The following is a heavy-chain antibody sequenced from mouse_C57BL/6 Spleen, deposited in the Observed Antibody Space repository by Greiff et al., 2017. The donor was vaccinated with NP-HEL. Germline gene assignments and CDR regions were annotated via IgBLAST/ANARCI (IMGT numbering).Heavy chain of an antibody. D-gene: IGHD1-1*01. CDR3: ARHGTTVVASYWYFDV. J-gene: IGHJ1*03. CDR1: GFTFSSYG. V-gene: IGHV5-6*01. Sequence: EVKLVESGGDLVKPGGSLKLSCAASGFTFSSYGMSWVRQTPDKRLEWVATISSGGSYTYYPDSVKGRFTISRDNAKNNLYLQMSSLKSEDTAMYYCARHGTTVVASYWYFDVWGTGTTVTVSS. CDR2: ISSGGSYT.